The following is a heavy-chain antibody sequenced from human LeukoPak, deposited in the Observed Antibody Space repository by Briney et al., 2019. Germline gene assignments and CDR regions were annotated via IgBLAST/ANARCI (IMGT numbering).Heavy chain of an antibody. Sequence: SETLSLTCTVSGGSISSYFWSWIRQPPGKGLEWIGYVYYSGSTNYNPSLKSRVTISVDTSKNQFSLKLSSVTAADTAVYYCARGTGTAVYWGQGTLVTVSS. V-gene: IGHV4-59*01. J-gene: IGHJ4*02. CDR3: ARGTGTAVY. CDR2: VYYSGST. D-gene: IGHD6-19*01. CDR1: GGSISSYF.